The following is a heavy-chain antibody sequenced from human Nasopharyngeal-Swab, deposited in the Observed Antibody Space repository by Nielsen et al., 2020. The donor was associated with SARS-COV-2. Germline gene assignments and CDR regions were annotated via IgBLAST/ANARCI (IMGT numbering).Heavy chain of an antibody. D-gene: IGHD3-22*01. V-gene: IGHV3-21*05. CDR2: ISSSSYI. CDR1: GFTFSSYS. CDR3: ARPYDSSGYYSPGYMDV. Sequence: GESLKISCAASGFTFSSYSMNWVRQDPGKGLEWVSYISSSSYIYYADSVKGRFTISRDNAKNSLYLQMNSLRAEDTAVYYCARPYDSSGYYSPGYMDVWGKGTTVTVSS. J-gene: IGHJ6*04.